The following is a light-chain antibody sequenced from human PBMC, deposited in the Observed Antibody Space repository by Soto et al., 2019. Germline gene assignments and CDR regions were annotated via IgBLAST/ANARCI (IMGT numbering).Light chain of an antibody. Sequence: IVLTQSPGTLSLSPGETATLSCRASESLSTHSIAWYQQKPGQAPRLLIYGPSGRATGIPDRISGSGSGTDFTLTISGLEPEDFAMYYCQQFQSSFRTFGQGTKVEV. CDR2: GPS. CDR3: QQFQSSFRT. V-gene: IGKV3-20*01. J-gene: IGKJ1*01. CDR1: ESLSTHS.